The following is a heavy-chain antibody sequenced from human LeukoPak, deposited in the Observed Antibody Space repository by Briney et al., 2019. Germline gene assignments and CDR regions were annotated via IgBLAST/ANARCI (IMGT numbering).Heavy chain of an antibody. CDR1: GYTFTGYY. CDR3: ARDSAVANWFDP. CDR2: INPNSGGT. Sequence: ASVKVSCMASGYTFTGYYMHWVRQAPGQGLEWMGWINPNSGGTNYAQKFQGRVTMTRDTSISTAYMELSRLRSDDTAVYYCARDSAVANWFDPWGQGTLVTVSS. D-gene: IGHD6-19*01. J-gene: IGHJ5*02. V-gene: IGHV1-2*02.